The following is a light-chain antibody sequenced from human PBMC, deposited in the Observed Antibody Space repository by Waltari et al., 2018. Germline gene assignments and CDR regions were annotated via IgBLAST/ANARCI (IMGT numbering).Light chain of an antibody. CDR2: DVT. Sequence: SALTQPRSVSGSPGQSVTISCTGTTNDLGSYNYVSWYQQHPGKAPKPILLDVTKRPSGVPDRLSGSKSGNTASLTISGLRAEDEAEYYCCSYAGSYTWVFGGGTKLTVV. CDR3: CSYAGSYTWV. V-gene: IGLV2-11*01. J-gene: IGLJ3*02. CDR1: TNDLGSYNY.